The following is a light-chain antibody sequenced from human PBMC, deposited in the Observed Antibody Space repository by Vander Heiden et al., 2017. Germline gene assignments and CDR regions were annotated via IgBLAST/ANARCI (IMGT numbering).Light chain of an antibody. J-gene: IGKJ2*01. CDR1: QSVSSSY. Sequence: EIVLTQSPDTVSLSPGERATLSCRASQSVSSSYLAWYQQKPGQAPRLLIYGASSRATGIPDSFSGSGSGTDFTLTISRLEPEDFAVYYCHQDGRSPFAFGQGTKLEI. CDR3: HQDGRSPFA. CDR2: GAS. V-gene: IGKV3-20*01.